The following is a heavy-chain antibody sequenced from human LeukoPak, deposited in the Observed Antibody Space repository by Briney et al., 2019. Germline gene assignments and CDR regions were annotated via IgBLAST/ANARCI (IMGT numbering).Heavy chain of an antibody. J-gene: IGHJ5*02. CDR1: GYXISSYY. Sequence: SETLTLTCTVSGYXISSYYFSWIRQAPGQGLEWIAYVHCSGSTNYNASVKSRVTISIDTSKNQLSLNLSSVTAEDTAVYYCTRLSFCPKWFDPWGQGTLVTVSS. D-gene: IGHD2/OR15-2a*01. CDR3: TRLSFCPKWFDP. V-gene: IGHV4-59*12. CDR2: VHCSGST.